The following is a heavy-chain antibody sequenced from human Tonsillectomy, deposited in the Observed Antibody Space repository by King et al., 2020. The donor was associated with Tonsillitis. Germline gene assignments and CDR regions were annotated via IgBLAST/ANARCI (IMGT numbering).Heavy chain of an antibody. CDR1: GYTFTNSD. Sequence: QLVQSGAEVKKSGASVKVSCKASGYTFTNSDINWVRQATGQGLEWMGSINPNGGNTDYAQKFQGRVTMTRDTSITTAYMELSSLRSEDTAVYYCARGLSLDYWGQGTLVTVSS. CDR2: INPNGGNT. V-gene: IGHV1-8*02. D-gene: IGHD5/OR15-5a*01. J-gene: IGHJ4*02. CDR3: ARGLSLDY.